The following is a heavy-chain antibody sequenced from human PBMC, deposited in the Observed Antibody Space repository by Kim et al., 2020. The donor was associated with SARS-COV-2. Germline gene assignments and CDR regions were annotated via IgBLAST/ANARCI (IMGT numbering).Heavy chain of an antibody. CDR1: GYTFTSYY. J-gene: IGHJ6*02. D-gene: IGHD2-15*01. V-gene: IGHV1-46*01. CDR2: INPSGGST. CDR3: ARNREVAVPQYYYYYYGMDV. Sequence: ASVKVSCKASGYTFTSYYMHWVRQAPGQGLEWMGIINPSGGSTSYAQKFQGRVTMTRDTSTSTVYMELSSLRSEDTAVYYCARNREVAVPQYYYYYYGMDVWGQGTTVTVSS.